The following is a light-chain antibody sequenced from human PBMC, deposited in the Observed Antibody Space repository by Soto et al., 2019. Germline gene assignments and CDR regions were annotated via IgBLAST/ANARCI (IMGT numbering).Light chain of an antibody. V-gene: IGLV2-14*01. CDR2: AGS. Sequence: QSALTQPASVSGSPGQSIPISCTGTSSDVGCYNYVSWYQQHPGKAPKLMIYAGSKRPSGVSNRFSGSKSGNTASLTISGLQAEDEADYYCSSYTSSSTRVFGTGTKLTVL. J-gene: IGLJ1*01. CDR3: SSYTSSSTRV. CDR1: SSDVGCYNY.